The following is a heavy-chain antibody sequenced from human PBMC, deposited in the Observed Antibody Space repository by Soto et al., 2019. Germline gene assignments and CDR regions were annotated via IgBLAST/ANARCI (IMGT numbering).Heavy chain of an antibody. CDR1: GGSISSSSYY. J-gene: IGHJ2*01. V-gene: IGHV4-39*01. D-gene: IGHD6-13*01. Sequence: SETLSLTCTVSGGSISSSSYYWGWIRQPPGKGLEWIGSIYYSGSTYYNPSLKSRVTISVDTSKNQFSLKLSSVTAADTAVYYCIDSSSWYWYFDLWGQGTLVTVSS. CDR2: IYYSGST. CDR3: IDSSSWYWYFDL.